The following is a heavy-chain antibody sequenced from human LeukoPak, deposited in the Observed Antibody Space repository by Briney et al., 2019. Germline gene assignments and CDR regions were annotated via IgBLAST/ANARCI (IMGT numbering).Heavy chain of an antibody. CDR3: ARGTPLLNG. CDR1: GGSFSGYY. D-gene: IGHD3-9*01. CDR2: IYYSGST. V-gene: IGHV4-34*01. Sequence: SETLSLTCAVYGGSFSGYYWSWIRQPPGKGLEWIGSIYYSGSTYYNPSLKSRVTISVDTSKNQFSLKLSSVTAADTAVYYCARGTPLLNGWGQGTLVTVSS. J-gene: IGHJ4*02.